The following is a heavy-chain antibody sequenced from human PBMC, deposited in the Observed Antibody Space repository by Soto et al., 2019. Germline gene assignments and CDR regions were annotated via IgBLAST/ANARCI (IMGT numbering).Heavy chain of an antibody. CDR2: IPPIFGTA. J-gene: IGHJ6*02. CDR1: GGTFSSYA. D-gene: IGHD2-2*01. V-gene: IGHV1-69*12. CDR3: ARDVPAGCYYYCMDV. Sequence: QVQLVQSGAEVKKPGSSVKVSCKASGGTFSSYAISWVRQAPGQGLEWMGGIPPIFGTANYAQKFQGRGTITADESTRTAYMGLSSLRSEDTAVYYCARDVPAGCYYYCMDVCGQGTTMTVSS.